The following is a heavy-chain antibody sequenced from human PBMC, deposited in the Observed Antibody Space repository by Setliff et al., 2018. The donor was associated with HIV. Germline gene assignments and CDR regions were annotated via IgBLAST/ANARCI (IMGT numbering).Heavy chain of an antibody. CDR1: GGSVNDFY. Sequence: SETLSLTCTVSGGSVNDFYCNWIRQPPGKGPEWIGYIHSSGSTICNPSLKSRITISLDTSKEQFPLELSSATAADAAVYYCATLDHSGGNFLAYWGQGSLVTVSS. V-gene: IGHV4-4*09. J-gene: IGHJ4*02. D-gene: IGHD2-21*02. CDR3: ATLDHSGGNFLAY. CDR2: IHSSGST.